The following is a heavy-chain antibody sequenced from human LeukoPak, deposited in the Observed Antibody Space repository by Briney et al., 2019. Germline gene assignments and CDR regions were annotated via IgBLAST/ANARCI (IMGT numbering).Heavy chain of an antibody. D-gene: IGHD5-18*01. CDR1: GFTFSIYS. V-gene: IGHV3-21*01. CDR2: IGGSSSSL. CDR3: ARDGPNAAMDPFDY. Sequence: GGSLRLSCAASGFTFSIYSMNWVRQVPGKGLEWVSSIGGSSSSLYYAESVKGRFTISRDNARNSLYLQMNSLRAEDTAVYYCARDGPNAAMDPFDYWGQGTLVIVSS. J-gene: IGHJ4*02.